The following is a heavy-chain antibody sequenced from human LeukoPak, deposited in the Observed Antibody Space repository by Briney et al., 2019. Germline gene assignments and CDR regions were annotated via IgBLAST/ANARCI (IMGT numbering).Heavy chain of an antibody. CDR3: ARDGTAAGLYFDL. D-gene: IGHD6-13*01. V-gene: IGHV3-7*01. J-gene: IGHJ4*01. CDR2: IRQDGSEK. CDR1: GFTFSSYM. Sequence: GGSLRLSCAASGFTFSSYMMTWVRQAPGKGPEWVASIRQDGSEKTYVDSVKGRYTISRDNTKNSLSLQLNGLRAEDTAVYYCARDGTAAGLYFDLWGQGTLVTVSS.